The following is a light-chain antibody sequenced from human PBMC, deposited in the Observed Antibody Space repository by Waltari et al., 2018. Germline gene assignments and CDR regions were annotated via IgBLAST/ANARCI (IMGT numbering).Light chain of an antibody. J-gene: IGKJ1*01. CDR1: KSIDTY. CDR3: QQTYGTPRT. Sequence: DIQMTQSPSFLSTSIGDTVTIACRASKSIDTYLVWYQQKPGKAPRLLIYGAYSLQSGVPSRFSGSGSGTDFILTISSLQPEDIATYYCQQTYGTPRTFGQGTKVEI. V-gene: IGKV1-39*01. CDR2: GAY.